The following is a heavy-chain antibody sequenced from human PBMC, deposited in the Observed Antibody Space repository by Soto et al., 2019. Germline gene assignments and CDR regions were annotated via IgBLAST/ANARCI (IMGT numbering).Heavy chain of an antibody. D-gene: IGHD2-15*01. CDR2: IIPIFGTA. CDR1: GGTFSIYA. CDR3: ARTTSCSGGSCYSRVGSAFDI. Sequence: GGSVKVSCKASGGTFSIYAISWVGQSAVQGREGMGGIIPIFGTANYAQKFQGRVTITADESTSTAYMELSSLRSEDTAVYYCARTTSCSGGSCYSRVGSAFDIWGQGTMVTVSS. J-gene: IGHJ3*02. V-gene: IGHV1-69*13.